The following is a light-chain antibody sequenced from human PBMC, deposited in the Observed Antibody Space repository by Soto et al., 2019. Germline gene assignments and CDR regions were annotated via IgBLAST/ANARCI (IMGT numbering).Light chain of an antibody. CDR2: KTS. Sequence: DIQMTQSPSTLSTSVGDRVTITCRACQSISSWLAWYQHKPGKAPKLLIYKTSSLESGVPSRFSGSGSGTEFTLTISSLQPDDFATYYCQKYNSDPWTFGQGTKVEIK. V-gene: IGKV1-5*03. J-gene: IGKJ1*01. CDR3: QKYNSDPWT. CDR1: QSISSW.